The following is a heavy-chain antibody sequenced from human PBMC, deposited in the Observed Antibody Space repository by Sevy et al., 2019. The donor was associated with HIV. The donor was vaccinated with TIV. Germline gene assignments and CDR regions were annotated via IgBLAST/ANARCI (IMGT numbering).Heavy chain of an antibody. Sequence: GGSLRLSCAASGFTFSSYAMHWVRQAPGKGLEWVAVISYDGSNKYYAHSVKGRFTISRDNSKNTLYLQMNSLRAEDTAVNYCARGVPTYYYDSSGYYYDYWGQGTLVTVSS. CDR1: GFTFSSYA. D-gene: IGHD3-22*01. CDR3: ARGVPTYYYDSSGYYYDY. CDR2: ISYDGSNK. J-gene: IGHJ4*02. V-gene: IGHV3-30*04.